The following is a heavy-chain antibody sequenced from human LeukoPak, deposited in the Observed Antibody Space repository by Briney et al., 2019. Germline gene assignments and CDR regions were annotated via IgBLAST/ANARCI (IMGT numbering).Heavy chain of an antibody. Sequence: GGSLRLSCAASGFTFSSYAMSWVRQAPGKGLEWVSAISGSGGSTYYADSVKGRFTISRDNSKNTLYLQMNSLRAEDTAVYYCAKDSRFLEWLLSSNWFDPWGQGTLVTVSS. V-gene: IGHV3-23*01. CDR3: AKDSRFLEWLLSSNWFDP. CDR2: ISGSGGST. CDR1: GFTFSSYA. D-gene: IGHD3-3*01. J-gene: IGHJ5*02.